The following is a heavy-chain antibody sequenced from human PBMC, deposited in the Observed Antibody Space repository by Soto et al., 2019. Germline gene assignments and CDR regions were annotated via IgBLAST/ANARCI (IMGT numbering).Heavy chain of an antibody. J-gene: IGHJ4*02. V-gene: IGHV3-23*01. D-gene: IGHD3-10*01. CDR3: AKGRGGSGSLTPRVDF. CDR1: GFTFNNYA. CDR2: ISGGGDPT. Sequence: EVQLLESGGGLVQPGGSPRLSCAASGFTFNNYAMTWVRQAPGKGLEWVSAISGGGDPTSYADSVKGRFTVSRDGSKNTLYLQMSSLRAEDTALYYCAKGRGGSGSLTPRVDFWGQGTLVTVSS.